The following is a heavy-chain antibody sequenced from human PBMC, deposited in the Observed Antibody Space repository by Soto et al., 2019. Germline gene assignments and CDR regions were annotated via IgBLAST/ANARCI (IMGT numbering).Heavy chain of an antibody. J-gene: IGHJ6*03. CDR2: ISWNSGSI. D-gene: IGHD3-3*01. CDR3: SKDILEKTTTYYYMDV. Sequence: VQLVESGGGLVQPGRSLRLSCAASGFTFDDYAMHWVRQAPGKGLEWVSGISWNSGSIGYADSVKGRFTISRDNAKNSLYLQMNRLRAEDTALYYCSKDILEKTTTYYYMDVWGRGTTVTVSS. V-gene: IGHV3-9*01. CDR1: GFTFDDYA.